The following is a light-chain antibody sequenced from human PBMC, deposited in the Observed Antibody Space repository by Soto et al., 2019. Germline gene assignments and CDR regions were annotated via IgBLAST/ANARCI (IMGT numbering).Light chain of an antibody. CDR3: QQYGSSPRT. J-gene: IGKJ1*01. CDR2: GAS. Sequence: EIVFTQSPGTLSLSPGERATLSCSASQSVSNNYLAWYQQKPGQAPRLIIYGASNRETGIPDRFSCSGAGTECTRTISRLEPEDFAVDYCQQYGSSPRTFCQGTQVDIK. V-gene: IGKV3-20*01. CDR1: QSVSNNY.